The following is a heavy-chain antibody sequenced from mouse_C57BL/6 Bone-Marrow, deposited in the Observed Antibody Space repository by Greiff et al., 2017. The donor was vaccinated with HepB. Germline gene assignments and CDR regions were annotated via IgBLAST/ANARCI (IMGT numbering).Heavy chain of an antibody. CDR3: ARSPLIYYGNPLYAMDY. J-gene: IGHJ4*01. CDR1: GYTFTSYG. CDR2: IYPRSGNT. D-gene: IGHD2-1*01. V-gene: IGHV1-81*01. Sequence: VQLQESGAELARPGASVKLSCKASGYTFTSYGISWVKQRTGQGLEWIGEIYPRSGNTYYNEKFKGKATLTADKSSSTAYMELRSLTSEDAAVYFCARSPLIYYGNPLYAMDYWGQGTSVTVSS.